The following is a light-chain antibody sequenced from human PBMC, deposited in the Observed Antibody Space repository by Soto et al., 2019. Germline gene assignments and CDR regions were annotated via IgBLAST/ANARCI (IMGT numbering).Light chain of an antibody. Sequence: QSVLTQPASVSGSPGQSITISCTGTSSDVGGYNYVSWYQQHPGKVPKLMIYDVSNRPSGVSNRFSASKSGNTASLTISGLQAEDEADYYCSSYTSSSSLVFGGGTKLNVL. CDR2: DVS. CDR3: SSYTSSSSLV. J-gene: IGLJ2*01. CDR1: SSDVGGYNY. V-gene: IGLV2-14*01.